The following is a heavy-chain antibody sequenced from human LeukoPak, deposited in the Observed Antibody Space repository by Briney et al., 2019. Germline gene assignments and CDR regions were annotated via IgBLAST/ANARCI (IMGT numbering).Heavy chain of an antibody. D-gene: IGHD2-15*01. Sequence: LTGGSLRLSCAAPGFAFSTYAVNWVRQAPGKGLEWVSGISDSGGSTYYADSVKGRFTISRDNSKNTLYLQMNSLRAEDTAVYYCAKDYSFLLNWFDPWGQGTLVTVSS. J-gene: IGHJ5*02. CDR1: GFAFSTYA. CDR2: ISDSGGST. V-gene: IGHV3-23*01. CDR3: AKDYSFLLNWFDP.